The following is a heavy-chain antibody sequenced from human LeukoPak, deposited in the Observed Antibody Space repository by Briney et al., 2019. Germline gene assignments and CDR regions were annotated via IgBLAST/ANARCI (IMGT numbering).Heavy chain of an antibody. CDR3: ARDGQSGYCITGNCFSHNRFDP. CDR1: GFSFSTYV. V-gene: IGHV3-23*01. CDR2: ISGSGSST. J-gene: IGHJ5*02. D-gene: IGHD2-15*01. Sequence: QTWGSLSLSCAASGFSFSTYVMTWVRQAPGKGLEWVSAISGSGSSTYYADSVKGRFTISRDDSKNTVYLQMNSLRAEDTAVYYCARDGQSGYCITGNCFSHNRFDPWAQGTLVTVSS.